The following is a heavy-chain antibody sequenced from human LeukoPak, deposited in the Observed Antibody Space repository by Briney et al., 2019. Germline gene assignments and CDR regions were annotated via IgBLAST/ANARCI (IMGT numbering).Heavy chain of an antibody. CDR3: ARSRPGSPYYYYMDV. D-gene: IGHD6-13*01. J-gene: IGHJ6*03. CDR2: SSAYNGNT. Sequence: ASVKVSCKASGYSLTSYGISWVRQAPGQGLEWMGWSSAYNGNTNYAQKLQGRVTMTTDTSTSTAYMELRSLRSDDTAVYYCARSRPGSPYYYYMDVWGKGTTVTVSS. V-gene: IGHV1-18*01. CDR1: GYSLTSYG.